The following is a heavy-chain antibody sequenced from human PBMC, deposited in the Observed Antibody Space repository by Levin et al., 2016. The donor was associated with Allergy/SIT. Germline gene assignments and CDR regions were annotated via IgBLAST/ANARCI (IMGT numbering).Heavy chain of an antibody. CDR2: IHDGGTT. J-gene: IGHJ5*02. D-gene: IGHD3-10*01. CDR1: GGSITGSPHD. V-gene: IGHV4-39*02. Sequence: SETLSLTCKVSGGSITGSPHDWGWIRQSPGKGLEWLGSIHDGGTTSYNPSLKSRVSMSIDTSKNHFSLKFSFVTAADTAFYYCARRCCFFDSGSSPNWFDLWGQGILVTVSS. CDR3: ARRCCFFDSGSSPNWFDL.